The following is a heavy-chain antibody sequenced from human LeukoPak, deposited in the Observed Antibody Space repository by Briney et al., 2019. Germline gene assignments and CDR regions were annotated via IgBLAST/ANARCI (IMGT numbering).Heavy chain of an antibody. J-gene: IGHJ3*02. D-gene: IGHD3-22*01. CDR2: IWYDGSNK. CDR3: ARDPRYYYDSSGYAFDI. Sequence: GGSLRLSCAASGFTFSSYGMHWVRQAPGKGLEWVAVIWYDGSNKYYADSVKGRFTISRDNSKNTLYLQMNSLRAEDTAVYYCARDPRYYYDSSGYAFDIWGQGTMVTVSS. CDR1: GFTFSSYG. V-gene: IGHV3-33*01.